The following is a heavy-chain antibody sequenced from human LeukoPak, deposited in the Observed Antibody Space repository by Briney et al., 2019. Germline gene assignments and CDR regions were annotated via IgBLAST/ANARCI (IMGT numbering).Heavy chain of an antibody. CDR3: ARIGDCYYDSSGYCYFDY. CDR1: GGSISSSSYY. D-gene: IGHD3-22*01. V-gene: IGHV4-39*07. CDR2: IYYSGST. J-gene: IGHJ4*02. Sequence: PSETLSLTCTVSGGSISSSSYYWGWIRQPPGKGLEWIGSIYYSGSTYYNPSLKSRVTISVDTSKNQFSLKLSSVTAADTAVYYCARIGDCYYDSSGYCYFDYWGQGTLVTVSS.